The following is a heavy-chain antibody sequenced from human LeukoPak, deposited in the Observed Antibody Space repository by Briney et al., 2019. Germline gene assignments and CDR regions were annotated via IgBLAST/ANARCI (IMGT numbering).Heavy chain of an antibody. Sequence: SETLSLTCTVSGGSISSYYWSWIRQPAGEGLEWIGRIYTSGSTNYNPSRKSRVTMSVDTSTNQFSLKLSSVTAADTAVYYCARDRVTMVRGVMRYYFDYWGQGTLVTVSS. D-gene: IGHD3-10*01. CDR3: ARDRVTMVRGVMRYYFDY. CDR1: GGSISSYY. J-gene: IGHJ4*02. CDR2: IYTSGST. V-gene: IGHV4-4*07.